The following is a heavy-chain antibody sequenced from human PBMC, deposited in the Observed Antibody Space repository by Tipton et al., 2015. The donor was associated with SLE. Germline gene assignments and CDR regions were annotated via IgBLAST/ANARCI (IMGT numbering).Heavy chain of an antibody. CDR1: GYTFTSYG. Sequence: QSGAEVKKPGASVKVSCKASGYTFTSYGISWVRQAPGQGLEWMGWINPNSGGTNYAQKFQGRVTMTRDTSISTAYMELSRLRSDDTAVYYCARGQMVRGVPLAFDIWGQGTMVTVSS. CDR3: ARGQMVRGVPLAFDI. V-gene: IGHV1-2*02. D-gene: IGHD3-10*01. J-gene: IGHJ3*02. CDR2: INPNSGGT.